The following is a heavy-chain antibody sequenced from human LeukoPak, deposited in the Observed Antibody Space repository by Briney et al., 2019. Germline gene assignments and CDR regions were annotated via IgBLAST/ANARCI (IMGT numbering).Heavy chain of an antibody. Sequence: GGSLRLSCAASGFTVSSNYMSWVRQAPGKGLEWVSSISSSSSYIYYADSVKGRFTISRDNAKNSLYLQMNSLRAEDTAVYYCARDRQGSYYDYWGQGTLVTVSS. CDR1: GFTVSSNY. J-gene: IGHJ4*02. D-gene: IGHD3-10*01. CDR2: ISSSSSYI. CDR3: ARDRQGSYYDY. V-gene: IGHV3-21*01.